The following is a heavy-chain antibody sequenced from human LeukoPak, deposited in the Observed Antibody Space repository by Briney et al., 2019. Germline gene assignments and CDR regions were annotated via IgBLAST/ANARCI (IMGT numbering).Heavy chain of an antibody. J-gene: IGHJ4*02. D-gene: IGHD1-26*01. CDR1: GFTFSSYA. CDR3: ARDRAYSGSYYPLDY. V-gene: IGHV3-23*01. CDR2: ISGSGGST. Sequence: GGSLRLSCAASGFTFSSYAMSWVRQAPGKGLEWVSAISGSGGSTYYADSVKGRFTISRDNSKNTLYLQMNSLRAEDTAVYYCARDRAYSGSYYPLDYWGQGTLVTVSS.